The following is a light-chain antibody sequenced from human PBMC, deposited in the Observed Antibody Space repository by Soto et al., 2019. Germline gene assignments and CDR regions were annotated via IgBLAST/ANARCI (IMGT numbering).Light chain of an antibody. CDR2: GAS. CDR1: QSVNSNS. J-gene: IGKJ1*01. CDR3: QQYGSSPRK. V-gene: IGKV3-20*01. Sequence: ELVLTQSPGTLSLSPGATATLSCRASQSVNSNSLAWYQQRPGQAPRLLIYGASSRATGIPDRFSGSGSGTDFALTISTLEPEDFAVYYCQQYGSSPRKFGQGTKVEIK.